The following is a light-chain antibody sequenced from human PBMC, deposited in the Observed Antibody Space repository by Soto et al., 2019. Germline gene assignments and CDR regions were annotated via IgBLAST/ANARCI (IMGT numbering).Light chain of an antibody. CDR2: AAS. CDR1: QGISTY. CDR3: QQSYRTPYT. Sequence: DIHMTQSPSSLSASVGDRVTITCRASQGISTYLIWYQQRQGKAPKLLMYAASNLVSGVPSRFSGSGSGTEFTLTISSLQPEDFATYYCQQSYRTPYTFGQGTKLETK. V-gene: IGKV1-39*01. J-gene: IGKJ2*01.